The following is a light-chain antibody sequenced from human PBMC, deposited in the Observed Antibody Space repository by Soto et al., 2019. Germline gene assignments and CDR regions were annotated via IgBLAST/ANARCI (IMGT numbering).Light chain of an antibody. CDR1: SSDLAIYNY. V-gene: IGLV2-14*01. CDR2: QVT. J-gene: IGLJ1*01. Sequence: QSVLTQPASVSGSPGQSITISCTGTSSDLAIYNYVSWYQQQPGKAPKLMIYQVTNRPSGVSNRFSGSRSGNTASLTISGHQAKDEADYYCSSNTDSSNYVFGTGTKLTV. CDR3: SSNTDSSNYV.